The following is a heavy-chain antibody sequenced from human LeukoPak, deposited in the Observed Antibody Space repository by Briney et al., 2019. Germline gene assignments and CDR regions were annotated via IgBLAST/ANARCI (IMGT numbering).Heavy chain of an antibody. CDR2: ISYDGSNK. Sequence: PGRSLRLSCAASGFTFSSYAMHWVRQAPGKGLEWVAVISYDGSNKYYADSVKGRFTISRDNSKNTLYLQMNSLRAEDTAVYYCAGDMGHLRFLEWLLTNTTGGFDYWGQGTLVTVSS. CDR3: AGDMGHLRFLEWLLTNTTGGFDY. V-gene: IGHV3-30-3*01. D-gene: IGHD3-3*01. CDR1: GFTFSSYA. J-gene: IGHJ4*02.